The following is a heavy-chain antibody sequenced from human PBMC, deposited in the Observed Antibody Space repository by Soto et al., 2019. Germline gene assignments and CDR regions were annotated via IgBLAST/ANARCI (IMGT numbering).Heavy chain of an antibody. CDR2: ISNDGTVK. J-gene: IGHJ5*01. V-gene: IGHV3-30-3*01. CDR3: ARDPKTIGRQFWAYNWLDS. D-gene: IGHD1-7*01. CDR1: GFTFGTYP. Sequence: GGSLRLSCAASGFTFGTYPMHGVRQAPGKGLEWLTNISNDGTVKYYADSVQCRFTISRDTSENTLYLEMNSLTAADTAVYYCARDPKTIGRQFWAYNWLDSWGQGTLVTVSS.